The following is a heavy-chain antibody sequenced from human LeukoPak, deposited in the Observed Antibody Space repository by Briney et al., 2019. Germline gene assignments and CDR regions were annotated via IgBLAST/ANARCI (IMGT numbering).Heavy chain of an antibody. CDR1: GFTFSDYW. CDR2: IKQDGSEK. Sequence: GGSLRLSCAASGFTFSDYWMTWVRQAPGKGLEWVANIKQDGSEKYYADSVRGRFTISRDDGKKSLYLQMNSLRVEDTAVYYCAGERPSSSWYDFWGQGTLVTVSS. V-gene: IGHV3-7*01. CDR3: AGERPSSSWYDF. D-gene: IGHD6-13*01. J-gene: IGHJ5*01.